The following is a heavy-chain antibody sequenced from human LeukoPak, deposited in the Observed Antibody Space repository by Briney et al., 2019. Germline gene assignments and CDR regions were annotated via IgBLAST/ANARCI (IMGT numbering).Heavy chain of an antibody. CDR1: GFTFSGYW. CDR2: VKSDASST. CDR3: AKDAFHDSSGYYSPFDY. D-gene: IGHD3-22*01. Sequence: GGSLRLSCAASGFTFSGYWMYWVRQAPGKGLVWVSGVKSDASSTYYADSVKGRFTISRDNAKNTLYLQMNSLRAEDTAVYYCAKDAFHDSSGYYSPFDYWGQGTLVTVSS. V-gene: IGHV3-74*01. J-gene: IGHJ4*02.